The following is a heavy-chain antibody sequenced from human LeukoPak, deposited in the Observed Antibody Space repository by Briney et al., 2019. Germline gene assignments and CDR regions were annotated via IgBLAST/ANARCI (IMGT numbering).Heavy chain of an antibody. V-gene: IGHV4-61*02. D-gene: IGHD3-22*01. CDR1: GGSISSGSYY. Sequence: SQTLSLTCTVSGGSISSGSYYWSWIRQPAGKGLEWIGRIYTSGSTNYNPSLKSRVTISVDTSKNQFSLKLSSVTAADTAVYYCARASRYYYEDYWGQGTLVTVSS. J-gene: IGHJ4*02. CDR3: ARASRYYYEDY. CDR2: IYTSGST.